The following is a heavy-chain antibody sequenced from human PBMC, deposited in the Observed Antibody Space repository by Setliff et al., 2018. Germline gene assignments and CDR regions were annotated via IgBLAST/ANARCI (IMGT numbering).Heavy chain of an antibody. J-gene: IGHJ4*02. CDR1: GGSFSGYY. CDR3: ATLRTSTHFDY. Sequence: PSETLSLTCAVYGGSFSGYYWSWIRQPPGKGLEWIGSIFYDGNTFYNPSLKSRVTMSVDTSKNQFSLKLSSVTAADTAVYYCATLRTSTHFDYWGQGTLVTVSS. CDR2: IFYDGNT. V-gene: IGHV4-34*12. D-gene: IGHD1-1*01.